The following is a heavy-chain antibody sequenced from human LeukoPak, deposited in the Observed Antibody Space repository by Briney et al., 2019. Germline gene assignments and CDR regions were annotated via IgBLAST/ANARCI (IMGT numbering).Heavy chain of an antibody. Sequence: GGSLRLSCAASGFTFSSDEMNWVRQAPGKGLEWVSYISSSGSTIYYADSVKGRFTISRDNAKNSLYVQMNSLRAEDTAVYYCARGVPGYCSGTSCYKDYYYMDVWGKGTTVTVSS. V-gene: IGHV3-48*03. J-gene: IGHJ6*03. D-gene: IGHD2-2*02. CDR3: ARGVPGYCSGTSCYKDYYYMDV. CDR1: GFTFSSDE. CDR2: ISSSGSTI.